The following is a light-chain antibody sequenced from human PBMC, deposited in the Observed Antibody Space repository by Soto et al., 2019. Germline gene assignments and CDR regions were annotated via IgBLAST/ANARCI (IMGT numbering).Light chain of an antibody. Sequence: QSALTQPPSASGSPGQSVTISCTGTSSDVGSYNYVSWYQQHPGKAPKLMIYEVSKRPSGVPDRFSGSKSGNTASLTVSGLQAEDEADYCCSSYAGSNNLGVFGTGTKLT. J-gene: IGLJ1*01. CDR3: SSYAGSNNLGV. CDR2: EVS. V-gene: IGLV2-8*01. CDR1: SSDVGSYNY.